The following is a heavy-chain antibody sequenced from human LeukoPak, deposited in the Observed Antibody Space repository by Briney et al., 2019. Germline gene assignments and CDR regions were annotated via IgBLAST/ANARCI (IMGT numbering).Heavy chain of an antibody. J-gene: IGHJ4*02. CDR2: ISGSGGST. Sequence: GESLRLSCAASGFTFSSYTMNWVRQAPGKGLEWVSAISGSGGSTYYADSVKGRFTISRDNSKNTLYLQMNSLRAEDTAVYYCAKWGTTGTTGDYWGQGTLVTVSS. V-gene: IGHV3-23*01. CDR1: GFTFSSYT. D-gene: IGHD1-1*01. CDR3: AKWGTTGTTGDY.